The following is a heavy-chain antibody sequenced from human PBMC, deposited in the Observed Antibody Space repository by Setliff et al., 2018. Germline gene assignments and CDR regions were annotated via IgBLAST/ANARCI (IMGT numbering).Heavy chain of an antibody. D-gene: IGHD5-18*01. Sequence: SGGSLRLSCAASGFTFSSYGMHWVRQAPGKGLEWVAFIRYDGSNKYYADSVKGRSTISRDNSKNTLYLQMNSLRAEDTAVYYCAKVVPLYSYGSLDYWGQGTLVTVSS. CDR3: AKVVPLYSYGSLDY. CDR1: GFTFSSYG. V-gene: IGHV3-30*02. CDR2: IRYDGSNK. J-gene: IGHJ4*02.